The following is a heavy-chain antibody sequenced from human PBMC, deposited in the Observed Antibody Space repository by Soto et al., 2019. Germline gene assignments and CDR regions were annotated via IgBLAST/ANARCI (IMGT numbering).Heavy chain of an antibody. V-gene: IGHV3-48*03. Sequence: VQLVESGGGLVQPGGSLRLSCAASGFTFSSYEMNWVRQAPGKGLEWVSYISSSGSTIYYADSVKGRFTISRDNAKNSLYLQMNSLRAEDTAVYYCARTPNYYDSSGYSSHDYWGQGTLVTVSS. J-gene: IGHJ4*02. CDR3: ARTPNYYDSSGYSSHDY. CDR1: GFTFSSYE. CDR2: ISSSGSTI. D-gene: IGHD3-22*01.